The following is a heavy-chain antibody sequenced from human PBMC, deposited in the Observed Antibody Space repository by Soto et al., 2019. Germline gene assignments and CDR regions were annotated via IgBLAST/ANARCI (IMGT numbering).Heavy chain of an antibody. J-gene: IGHJ6*02. CDR1: GCTFSSYA. CDR3: ARASGYEDFGVVRYGIDV. V-gene: IGHV1-69*13. CDR2: IIPIFGTA. Sequence: VKGSWKASGCTFSSYAISWVRQAPGQGLEWIGGIIPIFGTANYAQKFQGRVTITADESTRKAYMELSSLRSEDTAVYYCARASGYEDFGVVRYGIDVWG. D-gene: IGHD3-3*01.